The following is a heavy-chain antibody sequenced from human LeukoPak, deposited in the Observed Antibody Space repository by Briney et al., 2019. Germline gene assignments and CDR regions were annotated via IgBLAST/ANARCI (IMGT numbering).Heavy chain of an antibody. J-gene: IGHJ4*02. CDR3: ARLTSGSGTYLFDY. CDR2: VYYSGST. V-gene: IGHV4-59*08. D-gene: IGHD3-10*01. CDR1: GGSLSSYS. Sequence: ASETLSLTCTVSGGSLSSYSWSWIRQPPGKGLEWIGYVYYSGSTNYNPSLKSRVTISVDTSKNQFSLNLSSVTAADTAVYYCARLTSGSGTYLFDYWGQGTLVTVSS.